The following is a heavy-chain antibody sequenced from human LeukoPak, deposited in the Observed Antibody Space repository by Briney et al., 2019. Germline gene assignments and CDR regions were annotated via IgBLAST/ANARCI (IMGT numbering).Heavy chain of an antibody. CDR1: GYTLTELS. J-gene: IGHJ4*02. D-gene: IGHD3-22*01. V-gene: IGHV1-24*01. CDR2: FDPEDGEI. CDR3: ATANRLTRDSSGYYPDS. Sequence: ASVKVSCEVSGYTLTELSTHWVRQAPGKGLEWMGGFDPEDGEIVYAQNFQGRVTMTEDTSTDTAYMELSSLRSEDTAIYYCATANRLTRDSSGYYPDSWGQGTLVTVSS.